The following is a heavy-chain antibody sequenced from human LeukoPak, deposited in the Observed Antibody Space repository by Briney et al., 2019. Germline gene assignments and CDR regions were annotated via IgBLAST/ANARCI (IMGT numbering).Heavy chain of an antibody. CDR3: ARVAYAKYFDY. CDR2: IDPSVGST. Sequence: ASVKVSCKASGYSFISYYMHWVRQAPGRGLEWMGRIDPSVGSTSYAQKFQGRVTMTRDTSTSTVYMELSSLRSDDTAVYYCARVAYAKYFDYWGQGTLVTVSS. J-gene: IGHJ4*02. CDR1: GYSFISYY. D-gene: IGHD2-8*01. V-gene: IGHV1-46*01.